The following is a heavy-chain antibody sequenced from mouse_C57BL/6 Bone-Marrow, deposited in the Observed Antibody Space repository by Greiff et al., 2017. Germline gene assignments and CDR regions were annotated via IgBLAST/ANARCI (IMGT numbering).Heavy chain of an antibody. J-gene: IGHJ2*01. V-gene: IGHV14-4*01. CDR1: GFNIKDAY. CDR3: THDYYGSYYFDY. Sequence: VQLQQSGAELVRPGASVKLSCTASGFNIKDAYMHWVKQRPEQGLEWIGWIDPENGDTEYASKFQGKATITADTSSNTAYLQLSSLTSEDTAVYYCTHDYYGSYYFDYWGQGTTLTVSA. CDR2: IDPENGDT. D-gene: IGHD1-1*01.